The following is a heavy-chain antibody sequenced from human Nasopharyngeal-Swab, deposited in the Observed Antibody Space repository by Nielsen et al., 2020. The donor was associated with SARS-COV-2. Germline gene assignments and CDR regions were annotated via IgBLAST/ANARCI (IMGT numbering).Heavy chain of an antibody. CDR3: ARVVPAALGGMDV. V-gene: IGHV1-18*01. D-gene: IGHD2-2*01. CDR1: GYTFSSNG. J-gene: IGHJ6*02. Sequence: ASVKVSCKTSGYTFSSNGITWVRQAPGQGLEWMGWISAYNGHTNYAQKVQGRVTMTTDTSTSTAYMELRSLRSDDTAVYYCARVVPAALGGMDVWGQGTTVTVSS. CDR2: ISAYNGHT.